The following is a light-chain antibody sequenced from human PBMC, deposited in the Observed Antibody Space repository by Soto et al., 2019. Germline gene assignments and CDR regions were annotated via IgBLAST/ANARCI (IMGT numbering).Light chain of an antibody. CDR2: KNN. CDR3: QSYDNILSGPL. V-gene: IGLV1-40*01. J-gene: IGLJ3*02. Sequence: QAVVTQPPSVSGAPGQTITMSCTGSGSNVGASYDVHWYQVLPGAGPRLLIYKNNNRPSGVPDRFSGSKSGTSASLAITGLRAEDEADYYCQSYDNILSGPLFGRGTKVTVL. CDR1: GSNVGASYD.